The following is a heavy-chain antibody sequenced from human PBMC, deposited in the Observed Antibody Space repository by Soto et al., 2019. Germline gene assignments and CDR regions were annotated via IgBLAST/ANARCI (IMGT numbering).Heavy chain of an antibody. V-gene: IGHV1-2*02. CDR2: INPNSGVT. CDR3: ARVAGHKNARFDT. Sequence: ASVKVSCKASGYTFSGYYIHWVRQAPGQGLEWMGWINPNSGVTNQAQKFQGRVTMTRDTSITTTYMELNSLTSDDTAVYYCARVAGHKNARFDTWGQGALVTVSS. J-gene: IGHJ4*02. D-gene: IGHD1-1*01. CDR1: GYTFSGYY.